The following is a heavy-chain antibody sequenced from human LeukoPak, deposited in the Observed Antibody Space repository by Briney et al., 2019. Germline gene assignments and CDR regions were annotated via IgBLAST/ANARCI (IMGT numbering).Heavy chain of an antibody. CDR2: IKNKPDGGTT. Sequence: GGSLRLSCAASGFTFTDSWMSWVRQAPGKGLEWVARIKNKPDGGTTDYAAPVKGRFTISSDDSKDMLYLQMNSLKTEDTAVYYCSTSRVGYWGQGTLVTVSS. CDR3: STSRVGY. V-gene: IGHV3-15*01. CDR1: GFTFTDSW. J-gene: IGHJ4*02. D-gene: IGHD5/OR15-5a*01.